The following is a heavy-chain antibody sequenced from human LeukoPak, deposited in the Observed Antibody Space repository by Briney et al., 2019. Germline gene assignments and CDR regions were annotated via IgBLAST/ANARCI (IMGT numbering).Heavy chain of an antibody. V-gene: IGHV3-53*01. CDR3: VKGGFTYYDD. CDR2: IYSGDNT. J-gene: IGHJ4*02. Sequence: PGGSLRLSCAASGFAVSSNYMSWVRQAPGKGLEWVSVIYSGDNTYYSDSVKGRFTISRDNSKNALFLQMNSLRAEDTAIYYCVKGGFTYYDDWGQGTLVTVSS. CDR1: GFAVSSNY. D-gene: IGHD3-22*01.